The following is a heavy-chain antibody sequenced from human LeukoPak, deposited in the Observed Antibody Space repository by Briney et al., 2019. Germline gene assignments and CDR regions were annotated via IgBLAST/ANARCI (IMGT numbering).Heavy chain of an antibody. CDR3: ATVPDILTGYYSWYYFDY. J-gene: IGHJ4*02. D-gene: IGHD3-9*01. CDR2: FDPEDGET. CDR1: GYTLTELP. Sequence: GASVKVSCKVSGYTLTELPMHWVRQAPGKGLEWMGGFDPEDGETIYAQKFQGRVTMTEDTSTDTTYMELSSLRSEDTAVYYCATVPDILTGYYSWYYFDYWGQGTLVTVSS. V-gene: IGHV1-24*01.